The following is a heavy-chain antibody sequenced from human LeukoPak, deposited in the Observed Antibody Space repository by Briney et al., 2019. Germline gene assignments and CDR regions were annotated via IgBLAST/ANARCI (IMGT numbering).Heavy chain of an antibody. CDR1: GYTFTSYD. V-gene: IGHV1-8*01. Sequence: WASVKVSCKASGYTFTSYDINWVRQATGQGLEWMGWMNPNSGNTGYAQKFQGRVTMTRNTSISTAYMELSSLKSEDTAVYYCARLSETPAFYPGGRYLYLAYWGQGAQVTVSS. D-gene: IGHD2-8*02. J-gene: IGHJ4*02. CDR3: ARLSETPAFYPGGRYLYLAY. CDR2: MNPNSGNT.